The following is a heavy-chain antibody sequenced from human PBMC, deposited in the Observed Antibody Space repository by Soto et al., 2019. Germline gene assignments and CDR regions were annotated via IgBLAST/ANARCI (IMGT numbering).Heavy chain of an antibody. CDR3: ARDLFDY. J-gene: IGHJ4*02. CDR1: GVTFSNYW. Sequence: GRSLRLPCAAAGVTFSNYWMNWVRQAPGKGLEWVANINEDGSEKYYVDSAKGRFTISRDNAKNSLYLQVSSLRAEDTAVYYCARDLFDYWGQGTLVTVSS. CDR2: INEDGSEK. V-gene: IGHV3-7*01.